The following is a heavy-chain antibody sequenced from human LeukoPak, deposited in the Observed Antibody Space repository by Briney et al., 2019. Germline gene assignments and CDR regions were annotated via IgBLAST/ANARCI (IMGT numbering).Heavy chain of an antibody. D-gene: IGHD3-22*01. V-gene: IGHV4-34*01. J-gene: IGHJ4*02. CDR1: GGSFSGYY. CDR3: ASPGHYYDSSGPLDY. Sequence: SETLSLTCAVYGGSFSGYYWSWIRQPPGKGREWSGEINHSGSTNYNPSLKSRVTISVDTSKNQFSLKLSSVTPADTAVYYCASPGHYYDSSGPLDYWGQGTLVTVSS. CDR2: INHSGST.